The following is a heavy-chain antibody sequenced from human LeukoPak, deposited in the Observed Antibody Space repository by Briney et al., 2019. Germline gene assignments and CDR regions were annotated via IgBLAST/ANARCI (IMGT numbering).Heavy chain of an antibody. Sequence: GGSLRLSYAPSGFTFSRSWMSRVRQATGGRLEWVANIRQDGIDEYYVDSEKGRFTISRDNAKIALYLQMNNLRAGDTALYYCARDIDRYYADYWGQGTLVTVSS. D-gene: IGHD2-21*01. CDR1: GFTFSRSW. CDR3: ARDIDRYYADY. CDR2: IRQDGIDE. V-gene: IGHV3-7*01. J-gene: IGHJ4*02.